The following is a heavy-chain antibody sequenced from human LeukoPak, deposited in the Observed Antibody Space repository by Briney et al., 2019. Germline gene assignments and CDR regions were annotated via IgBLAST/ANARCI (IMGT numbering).Heavy chain of an antibody. CDR2: IWYDGSNK. CDR1: GFTFSSYA. V-gene: IGHV3-33*08. CDR3: ASDRRGDRDY. J-gene: IGHJ4*02. D-gene: IGHD2-21*01. Sequence: GGSLRLSCAASGFTFSSYAMSWVRQAPGKGLEWVAVIWYDGSNKYYPDSVKGRFTISRDNSKNTLYLQMNSLRAEDTAVYYCASDRRGDRDYWGQGTLVTVSS.